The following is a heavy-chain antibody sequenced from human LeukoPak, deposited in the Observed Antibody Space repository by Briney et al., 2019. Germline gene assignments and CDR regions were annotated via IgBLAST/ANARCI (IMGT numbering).Heavy chain of an antibody. CDR2: IWYDGSNK. CDR1: GFTFSSYG. CDR3: ARGGSLDV. J-gene: IGHJ6*02. Sequence: GRSLRLSCAASGFTFSSYGMHWVRQAPGKGLEWVAVIWYDGSNKYYADSVKGRFTISRDNAKNSLYLQMNSLRAEDTAVYYCARGGSLDVWGQGTTVTVSS. D-gene: IGHD3-10*01. V-gene: IGHV3-33*01.